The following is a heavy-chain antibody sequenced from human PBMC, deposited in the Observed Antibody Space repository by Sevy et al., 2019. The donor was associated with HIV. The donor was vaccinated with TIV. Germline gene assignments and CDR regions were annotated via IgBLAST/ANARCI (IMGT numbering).Heavy chain of an antibody. J-gene: IGHJ4*02. V-gene: IGHV3-21*01. CDR1: GFTFSSYS. CDR3: ARDLWPISGSYHQDY. Sequence: GGSLRLSCAASGFTFSSYSMNWVRQAPGKGLEWVSSISSSSSYIYYADSVKGRFTISRDNAKNSLYLQMNSLRAEDMAVYYCARDLWPISGSYHQDYWGQGTLVTVSS. D-gene: IGHD3-16*02. CDR2: ISSSSSYI.